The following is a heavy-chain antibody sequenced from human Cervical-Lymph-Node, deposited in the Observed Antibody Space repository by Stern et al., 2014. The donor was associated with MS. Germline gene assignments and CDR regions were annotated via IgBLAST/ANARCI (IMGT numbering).Heavy chain of an antibody. Sequence: QLQLQESGPGLVKPSQTLSLTCTVSGGSISIGDYYWSWVRQPANKGLEWIGRIYTSGSTNYYPALASRVAISLDPPKTHFSLKLSSVTAADTAVYYCTRSDVYWGLGTQVTVSS. CDR1: GGSISIGDYY. CDR2: IYTSGST. V-gene: IGHV4-61*02. CDR3: TRSDVY. J-gene: IGHJ4*02.